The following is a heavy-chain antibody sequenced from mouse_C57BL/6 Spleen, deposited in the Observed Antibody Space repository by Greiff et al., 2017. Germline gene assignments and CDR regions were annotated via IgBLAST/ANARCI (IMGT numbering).Heavy chain of an antibody. Sequence: LQESGAELVKPGASVKISCKASGYAFSSYWMNWVKQRPGKGLEWIGQIYPGDGDTNYNGKFKGKATLTADKSSSTAYMQLSSLTSEDSAVYFSAGRRADYGSSLCYFDYWGQGTTLTVSS. J-gene: IGHJ2*01. CDR1: GYAFSSYW. CDR3: AGRRADYGSSLCYFDY. V-gene: IGHV1-80*01. D-gene: IGHD1-1*01. CDR2: IYPGDGDT.